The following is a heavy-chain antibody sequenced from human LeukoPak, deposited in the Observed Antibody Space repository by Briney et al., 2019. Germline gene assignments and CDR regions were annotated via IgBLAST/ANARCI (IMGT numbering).Heavy chain of an antibody. D-gene: IGHD4-23*01. J-gene: IGHJ4*02. CDR3: ARFRSGGFYFFDS. CDR1: GASLTNPTYY. V-gene: IGHV4-61*01. Sequence: SETLSLTCTVSGASLTNPTYYQWTWIRQPPGKGLELIGKVFATGSAIVNSSLTSRVTISLDTSNSQFSLKLRSVTAEDSAVYCCARFRSGGFYFFDSWGQGALVTVSS. CDR2: VFATGSA.